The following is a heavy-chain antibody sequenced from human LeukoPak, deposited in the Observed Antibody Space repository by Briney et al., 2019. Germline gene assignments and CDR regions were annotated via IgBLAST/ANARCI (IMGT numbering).Heavy chain of an antibody. CDR1: GGSISSGGYY. J-gene: IGHJ6*03. CDR2: IYHSGST. D-gene: IGHD6-6*01. V-gene: IGHV4-30-2*01. CDR3: ARVAARPLYYYYYYMDV. Sequence: SQTLSLTCTVSGGSISSGGYYWSWIRQPPGKGLEWIGYIYHSGSTYYNPSLKSRVTISVDRSKNQFSLKLSSVTAADTAVYYCARVAARPLYYYYYYMDVWGKGTTVTVSS.